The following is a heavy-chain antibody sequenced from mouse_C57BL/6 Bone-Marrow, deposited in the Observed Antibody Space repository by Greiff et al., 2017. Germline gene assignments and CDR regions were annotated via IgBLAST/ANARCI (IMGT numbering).Heavy chain of an antibody. CDR3: ARPLYDYDDY. D-gene: IGHD2-4*01. V-gene: IGHV1-81*01. J-gene: IGHJ2*01. CDR2: IYPRSGNT. Sequence: QVQLQQSGAELARPGASVKLSCKASGYTFTSYGISWVKQRTGQGLEWIGEIYPRSGNTYYNEKFKGKATLTADKSSSTAYMGLRSLTSEDSAVYFCARPLYDYDDYWGQGTTLTVSS. CDR1: GYTFTSYG.